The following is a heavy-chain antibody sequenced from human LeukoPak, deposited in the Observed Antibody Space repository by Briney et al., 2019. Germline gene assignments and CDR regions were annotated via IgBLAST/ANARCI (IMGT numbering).Heavy chain of an antibody. CDR2: INGDGSNT. J-gene: IGHJ4*02. Sequence: GGSQTLACAPSGLTFRSHCMQWARHAPGKGRVWVSRINGDGSNTRYADSVKGRFTISRDNAKNTVYLQMNSLRGEDTAVYCCATRPADGDYGVLDYWGQGTLVTVSS. CDR3: ATRPADGDYGVLDY. V-gene: IGHV3-74*01. CDR1: GLTFRSHC. D-gene: IGHD4-17*01.